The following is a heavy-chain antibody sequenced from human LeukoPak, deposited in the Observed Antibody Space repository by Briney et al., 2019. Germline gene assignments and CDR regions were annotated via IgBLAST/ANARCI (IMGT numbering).Heavy chain of an antibody. Sequence: SEILSLTCAVYGGSFSGYYWSWIRQPPGKGLEWIGEINHSGSTNYNPSLKGRVTISVDTSKNQFSLKLSSVTAADTAVYYCARGYNWNYVLNFDYWGQGTLVTVSS. D-gene: IGHD1-7*01. CDR3: ARGYNWNYVLNFDY. CDR1: GGSFSGYY. CDR2: INHSGST. J-gene: IGHJ4*02. V-gene: IGHV4-34*01.